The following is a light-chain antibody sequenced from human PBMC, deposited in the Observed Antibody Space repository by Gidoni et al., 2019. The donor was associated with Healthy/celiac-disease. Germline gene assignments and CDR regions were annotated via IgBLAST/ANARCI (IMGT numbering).Light chain of an antibody. CDR3: QSYDSSLSGWV. V-gene: IGLV1-40*01. CDR2: GNS. Sequence: QSVLTQPPSVSGAPGQRVTISCTGSSSNIGAGYDVHWYQQRPGTAPKLLIYGNSKRPSGVPDRCSGSKSGTSASLASTGLQAEDEADYYCQSYDSSLSGWVFGGGTKLTVL. CDR1: SSNIGAGYD. J-gene: IGLJ3*02.